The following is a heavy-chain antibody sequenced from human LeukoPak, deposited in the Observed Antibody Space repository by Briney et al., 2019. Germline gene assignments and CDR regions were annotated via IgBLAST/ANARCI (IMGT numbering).Heavy chain of an antibody. D-gene: IGHD5-18*01. J-gene: IGHJ6*02. V-gene: IGHV4-4*07. CDR2: IYTSGST. CDR3: ARDRKYSYGYYGMDV. CDR1: GGSISSYY. Sequence: SSETLSLTCTISGGSISSYYWSWIRQPAGKGLEWIGRIYTSGSTNYNPSLKSRVTMSVDTSKNQFSLKLSSVTAADTAVYYCARDRKYSYGYYGMDVWGQGTTVTVSS.